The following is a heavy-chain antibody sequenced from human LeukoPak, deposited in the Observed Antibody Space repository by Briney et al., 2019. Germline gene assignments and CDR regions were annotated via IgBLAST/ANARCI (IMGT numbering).Heavy chain of an antibody. V-gene: IGHV4-4*07. D-gene: IGHD6-6*01. CDR2: IHTTGST. J-gene: IGHJ4*02. Sequence: PSETLSLTCTVSGXSITNYYGSWIRQPAGKGLEWIGRIHTTGSTNYNPSLNSRATMSLDTSKNQFSLKLTSVTAADTAVYFCATRIGGGTSYYFDYWGQGSLVTVSS. CDR3: ATRIGGGTSYYFDY. CDR1: GXSITNYY.